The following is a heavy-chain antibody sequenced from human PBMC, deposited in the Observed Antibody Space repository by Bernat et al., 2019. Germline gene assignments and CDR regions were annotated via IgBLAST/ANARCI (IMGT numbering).Heavy chain of an antibody. CDR2: IYSGGST. CDR3: ARDYGDYEYYYYYGMDV. D-gene: IGHD4-17*01. J-gene: IGHJ6*02. Sequence: EVQLVESGGGLVQPGGSLRLSCAASGFTVSSNYMSWVRQAPGKGLAWVSVIYSGGSTYYADSVKGRFNISRDNSKNTLYLQMNSLRAEDTAVYYCARDYGDYEYYYYYGMDVWGQGTTVTVSS. V-gene: IGHV3-66*01. CDR1: GFTVSSNY.